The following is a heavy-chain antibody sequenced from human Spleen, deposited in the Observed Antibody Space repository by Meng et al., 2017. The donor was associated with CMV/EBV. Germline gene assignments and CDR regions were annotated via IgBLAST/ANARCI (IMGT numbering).Heavy chain of an antibody. CDR2: ISSSGSAI. V-gene: IGHV3-48*03. D-gene: IGHD3-16*01. CDR3: ARGGVYFDY. CDR1: GFTFSNYE. J-gene: IGHJ4*02. Sequence: GGSLRLSCAASGFTFSNYEMNWVRQAPGKGLEWISYISSSGSAIYLSDSVRGRFTISRDNAKNSLYLQMNSLRAEDTAVYYCARGGVYFDYWGQGTLVTVSS.